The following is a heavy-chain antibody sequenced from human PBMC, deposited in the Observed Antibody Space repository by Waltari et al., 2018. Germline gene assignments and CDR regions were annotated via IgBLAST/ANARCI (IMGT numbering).Heavy chain of an antibody. D-gene: IGHD3-22*01. Sequence: EVQLVQSGAEVKKPGESLKISCKGSGSSFTSYWIGWVRQMPGKGLEWMGIIYPGDSDTRYSPSFQGQVTISADKSISTAYLQWSSLKASDTAMYYCARQGGGSSGYYYALGAFDIWGQGTMVTVSS. V-gene: IGHV5-51*01. J-gene: IGHJ3*02. CDR3: ARQGGGSSGYYYALGAFDI. CDR2: IYPGDSDT. CDR1: GSSFTSYW.